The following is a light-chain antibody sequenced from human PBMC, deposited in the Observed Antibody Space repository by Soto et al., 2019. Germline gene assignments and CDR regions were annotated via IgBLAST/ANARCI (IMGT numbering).Light chain of an antibody. Sequence: DIQRTQSPSTLSAFVGDRVTITCRASQSTSTWLAWYQQRPGKTPKLLISEASKLESAVPSRFSGSGSGTEFTLTFSSLQPDDFATYYCQQYITYPDAFGQGTKIEIK. J-gene: IGKJ1*01. V-gene: IGKV1-5*03. CDR2: EAS. CDR1: QSTSTW. CDR3: QQYITYPDA.